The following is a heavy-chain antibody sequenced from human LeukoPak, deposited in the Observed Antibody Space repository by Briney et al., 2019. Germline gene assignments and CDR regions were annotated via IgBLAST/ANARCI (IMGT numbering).Heavy chain of an antibody. Sequence: SETLSLTCAVSGGSISSSNWWSWVRQPPGKGLEWIGSIYYSGSTYYNPSLKSRVTISVDTSKNQFSLKLSSVTAADTAVYYCARDLYNTQFDYWGQGTLVTVSS. CDR3: ARDLYNTQFDY. CDR2: IYYSGST. CDR1: GGSISSSNW. J-gene: IGHJ4*02. D-gene: IGHD1-1*01. V-gene: IGHV4-4*02.